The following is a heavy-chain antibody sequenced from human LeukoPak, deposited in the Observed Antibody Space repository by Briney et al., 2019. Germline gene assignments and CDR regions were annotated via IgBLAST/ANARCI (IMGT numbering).Heavy chain of an antibody. CDR2: ISSNGGNT. D-gene: IGHD3-10*01. V-gene: IGHV3-64*01. CDR1: GFTFSSYA. Sequence: PGGSLRLSCAASGFTFSSYAMHWVRQAPGKGLEYVSAISSNGGNTYYGNSVKGRFTISRDNSKNTLYLQMGSLRAEDMAVYYCARFTGNAFDIWGQGTMVTVSS. CDR3: ARFTGNAFDI. J-gene: IGHJ3*02.